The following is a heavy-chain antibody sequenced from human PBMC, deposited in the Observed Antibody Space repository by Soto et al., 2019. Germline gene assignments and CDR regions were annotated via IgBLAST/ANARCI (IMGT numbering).Heavy chain of an antibody. V-gene: IGHV4-4*07. D-gene: IGHD3-10*01. CDR3: ARDNPGITMVRGTARTNWFDP. J-gene: IGHJ5*02. Sequence: SETLSPTCTVSGGSISSYYWSWIRQPAGKGLEWIGRIYTSGSTNYNPSLKSRVTMSVDTSKNQFSLKLSSVTAADTAVHYCARDNPGITMVRGTARTNWFDPWGQGTLVTVSS. CDR1: GGSISSYY. CDR2: IYTSGST.